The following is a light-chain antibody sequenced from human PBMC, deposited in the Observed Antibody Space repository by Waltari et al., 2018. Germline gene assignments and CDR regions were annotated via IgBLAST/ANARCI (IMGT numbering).Light chain of an antibody. Sequence: EIVLTQSPGTLSLSPGDRAPLSCRASQTVRTTYLAWYQQKPGQAPTLVIHGASSRATGIPDRFSGSGSGTDFSLTISSLEPEDFAVYYCQQYDISPLTFGGGTKVEIK. J-gene: IGKJ4*01. CDR3: QQYDISPLT. CDR2: GAS. CDR1: QTVRTTY. V-gene: IGKV3-20*01.